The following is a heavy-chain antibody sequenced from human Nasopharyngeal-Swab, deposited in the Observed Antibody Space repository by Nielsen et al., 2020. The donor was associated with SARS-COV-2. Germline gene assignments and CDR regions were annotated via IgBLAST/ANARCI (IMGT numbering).Heavy chain of an antibody. CDR1: GFTFSDYY. D-gene: IGHD3-10*01. Sequence: GESLKISCAASGFTFSDYYMSWIRQAPGKGLEWVSYISSSGSTIYYADSVKGRFTISRDNAKNSLYLQMNSLRAEDTAVDYFASLLWFGELPSGYYYYGMDVWGQGTTVTVSS. V-gene: IGHV3-11*04. J-gene: IGHJ6*02. CDR3: ASLLWFGELPSGYYYYGMDV. CDR2: ISSSGSTI.